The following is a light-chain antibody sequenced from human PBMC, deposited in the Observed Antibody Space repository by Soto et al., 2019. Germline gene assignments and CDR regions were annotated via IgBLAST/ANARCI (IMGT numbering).Light chain of an antibody. J-gene: IGKJ1*01. CDR2: DAS. CDR1: QSIYRW. V-gene: IGKV1-5*01. CDR3: QQYNSYPWT. Sequence: DIQMTQSPSTLSASVGDRVTLTCRASQSIYRWLAWYQQKPGKAPKLLIYDASSLESGVPSRFSGRGSGTEFTLTISSLQPDDFATYYCQQYNSYPWTFGQGTKVDIK.